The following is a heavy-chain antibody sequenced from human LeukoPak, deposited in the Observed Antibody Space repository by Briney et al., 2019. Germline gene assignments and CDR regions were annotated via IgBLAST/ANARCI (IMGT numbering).Heavy chain of an antibody. CDR3: ARHFTAKYYYDSSGYYLDY. CDR1: GFTVSSNY. J-gene: IGHJ4*02. V-gene: IGHV3-53*01. CDR2: IYSGGST. D-gene: IGHD3-22*01. Sequence: GGSLRLSCAASGFTVSSNYMSWVRQAPGKGLEWVSVIYSGGSTYYADSVKGRFTISRDNSKNTLYLQMNSLRAEDTAVYYCARHFTAKYYYDSSGYYLDYWGQGTLVTVSS.